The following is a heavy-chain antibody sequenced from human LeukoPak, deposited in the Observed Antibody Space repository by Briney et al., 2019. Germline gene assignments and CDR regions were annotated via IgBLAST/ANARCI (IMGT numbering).Heavy chain of an antibody. CDR2: INPNSGGT. D-gene: IGHD1-7*01. CDR3: ARVDNWNYMFDY. CDR1: GYTFTGYY. J-gene: IGHJ4*02. Sequence: ASVKVSCKASGYTFTGYYMHWVRQAPGQGLEGMGWINPNSGGTNYAQKFRGRVTMTRDTSISTAYMELSRLRSEDMAVYYCARVDNWNYMFDYWGQGTLVTVSS. V-gene: IGHV1-2*02.